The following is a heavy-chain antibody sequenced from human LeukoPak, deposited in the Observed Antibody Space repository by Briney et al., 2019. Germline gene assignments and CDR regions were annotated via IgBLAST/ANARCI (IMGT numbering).Heavy chain of an antibody. CDR3: ARGMGTTYYDYVWGSYRYDYFDY. Sequence: PSETLSLTCTVSGGSISSYYWSWIWQPAGKGLEWIGRIYTSGSTNYNPSLKSRVTMSVDTSKNQFSLKLSSVTAADTAVYYCARGMGTTYYDYVWGSYRYDYFDYWGQGTLVTVSS. CDR2: IYTSGST. J-gene: IGHJ4*02. D-gene: IGHD3-16*02. V-gene: IGHV4-4*07. CDR1: GGSISSYY.